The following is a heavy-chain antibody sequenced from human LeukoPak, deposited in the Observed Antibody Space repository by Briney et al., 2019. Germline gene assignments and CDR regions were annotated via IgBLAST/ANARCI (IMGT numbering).Heavy chain of an antibody. J-gene: IGHJ4*02. CDR1: GYTFTSYG. Sequence: ASVKVSCKASGYTFTSYGISWVRLAPGHGLEWMGWISAYNGNRKYEKKLQGRVTMTTDTSTSTAYMELRSLRSDDTAVYYCARDGTRGSRGYYFEGDHYWGQGTLVTVSS. CDR3: ARDGTRGSRGYYFEGDHY. CDR2: ISAYNGNR. V-gene: IGHV1-18*01. D-gene: IGHD3-3*01.